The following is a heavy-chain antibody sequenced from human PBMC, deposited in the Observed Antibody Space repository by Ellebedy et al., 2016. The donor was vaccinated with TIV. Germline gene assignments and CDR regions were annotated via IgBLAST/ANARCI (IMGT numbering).Heavy chain of an antibody. D-gene: IGHD6-13*01. V-gene: IGHV4-34*01. J-gene: IGHJ6*02. CDR1: GGAFGDYY. CDR2: INHSGNT. Sequence: SETLSLTXAVFGGAFGDYYLSWIRQSPGKGLAWIGEINHSGNTNYNPSLKSRVTMSVDASKNQFSLKLSSVTAADTAVYYCARRPSWYGYGMDVWGQGTTVTVSS. CDR3: ARRPSWYGYGMDV.